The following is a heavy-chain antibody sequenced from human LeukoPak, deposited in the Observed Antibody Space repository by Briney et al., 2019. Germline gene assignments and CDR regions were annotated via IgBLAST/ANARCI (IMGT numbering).Heavy chain of an antibody. CDR3: ARASFFLSSVDI. D-gene: IGHD3-3*01. CDR2: IYYSGST. CDR1: GGSISSYY. V-gene: IGHV4-59*01. J-gene: IGHJ3*02. Sequence: SETLSLTCTVSGGSISSYYWSWIRQPPGKGLEWIGYIYYSGSTNYNPSLKSRVTISVDTPKNQFSLKLSSVTAADTAVYYCARASFFLSSVDIWGQVTMVTVSS.